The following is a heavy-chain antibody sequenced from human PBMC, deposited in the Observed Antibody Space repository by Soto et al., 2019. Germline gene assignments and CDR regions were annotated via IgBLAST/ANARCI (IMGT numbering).Heavy chain of an antibody. CDR1: GYTFTTYG. V-gene: IGHV1-18*04. CDR2: VSPYNGDT. J-gene: IGHJ6*02. Sequence: ASVKVSCKAAGYTFTTYGISWVRQAPGQGLEWMGWVSPYNGDTNYAQRVQGRVTMTTDTSTKTAYMELRSLRSDDTAVYYCAREVGHMDVWGQGTTVTVSS. D-gene: IGHD1-26*01. CDR3: AREVGHMDV.